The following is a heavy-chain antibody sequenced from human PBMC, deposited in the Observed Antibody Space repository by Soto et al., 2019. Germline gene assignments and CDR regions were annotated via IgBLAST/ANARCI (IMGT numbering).Heavy chain of an antibody. D-gene: IGHD6-19*01. Sequence: QVQLVESGGGVVQPGRSLRLSCAASGFTFSSYAMHWVRQAPGKGLEWVAVISYDGSNKYYADSVKGRFTISRDNSKNTLYLQMTSLRAEDTAVYYCARISGSGTELDYWGQGTLVTVSS. V-gene: IGHV3-30-3*01. J-gene: IGHJ4*02. CDR2: ISYDGSNK. CDR3: ARISGSGTELDY. CDR1: GFTFSSYA.